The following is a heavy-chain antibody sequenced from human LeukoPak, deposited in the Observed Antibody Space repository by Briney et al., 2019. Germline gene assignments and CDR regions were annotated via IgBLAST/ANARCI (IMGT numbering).Heavy chain of an antibody. V-gene: IGHV1-2*02. D-gene: IGHD2-2*03. Sequence: GASVKVSCKASGYTLTGYYMQWVRQAPGQGLEWMGWISPNNGDTSYAQRFQGRVTMTRDTSISTAYMELSRLRSDDTAVYYCARDRDLDTWGQGTLLTVSS. J-gene: IGHJ5*02. CDR3: ARDRDLDT. CDR2: ISPNNGDT. CDR1: GYTLTGYY.